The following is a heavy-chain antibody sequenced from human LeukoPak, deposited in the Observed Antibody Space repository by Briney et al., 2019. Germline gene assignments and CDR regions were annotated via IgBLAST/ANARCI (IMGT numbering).Heavy chain of an antibody. CDR1: GGTFSSYA. CDR2: IIPILGIA. D-gene: IGHD3-22*01. CDR3: ARVAKASDDSSGHSAY. Sequence: SVKVSCKASGGTFSSYAISWVRQAPGQGLEWMGRIIPILGIANYAQKFQGRVTITADKSTSTAYMELSSLRSEDTAVYYCARVAKASDDSSGHSAYWGQGTLVTVSS. V-gene: IGHV1-69*04. J-gene: IGHJ4*02.